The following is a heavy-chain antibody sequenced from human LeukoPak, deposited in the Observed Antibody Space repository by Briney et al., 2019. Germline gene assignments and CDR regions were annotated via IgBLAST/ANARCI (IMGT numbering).Heavy chain of an antibody. CDR1: RFTFSSYS. V-gene: IGHV3-48*01. CDR3: AKMNGGNIVVVVAATLSYFDY. Sequence: GGSLRLSCAASRFTFSSYSMNWVRQAPGKGLEWVSSISSLSGTIYYADSVKGRFTISRDNAKNSLYLQMDSLRAEDTAVYYCAKMNGGNIVVVVAATLSYFDYWGQGTLVTVSS. CDR2: ISSLSGTI. D-gene: IGHD2-15*01. J-gene: IGHJ4*02.